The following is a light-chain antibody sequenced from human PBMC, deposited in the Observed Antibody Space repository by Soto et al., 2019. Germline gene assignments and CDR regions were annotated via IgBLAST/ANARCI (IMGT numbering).Light chain of an antibody. Sequence: DIPMTQFPSSLSASVGDRVTITCRAIQSISTWLAWYQQKPGKVPKLLIYGASTLQAGVPSRFSGSGSGTDFTLTISSLQPDDVASYYWQKYIRDPLTFGGGTKVEI. CDR3: QKYIRDPLT. J-gene: IGKJ4*01. CDR1: QSISTW. V-gene: IGKV1-27*01. CDR2: GAS.